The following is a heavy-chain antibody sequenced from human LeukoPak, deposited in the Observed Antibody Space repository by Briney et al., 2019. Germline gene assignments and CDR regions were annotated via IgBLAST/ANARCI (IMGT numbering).Heavy chain of an antibody. Sequence: ASVKVSCKASGYTFTRYYMHWVRQAPGQGLEWMGIINPTGGSTTYAQKFQGRVTMTRGTSTSTFYMELSSLRSEDTAVYYCARVGGSAWSGDDYWGQGTLVTVSS. V-gene: IGHV1-46*01. D-gene: IGHD6-19*01. CDR1: GYTFTRYY. CDR2: INPTGGST. J-gene: IGHJ4*02. CDR3: ARVGGSAWSGDDY.